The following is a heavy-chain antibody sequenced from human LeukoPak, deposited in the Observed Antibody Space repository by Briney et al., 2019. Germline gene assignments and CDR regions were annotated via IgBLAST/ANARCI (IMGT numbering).Heavy chain of an antibody. J-gene: IGHJ5*02. CDR3: AKESPVAATGRSWFDP. D-gene: IGHD6-13*01. CDR1: GFTFSSYA. V-gene: IGHV3-23*01. CDR2: ITGSGGNT. Sequence: PGGSLRLSCAASGFTFSSYAMSWVRQAPGKGLEWVSTITGSGGNTYYADSVKGRFTISRDNSMNTLYLQMNSLRAEDTAIYYCAKESPVAATGRSWFDPWGQGTLVTVSS.